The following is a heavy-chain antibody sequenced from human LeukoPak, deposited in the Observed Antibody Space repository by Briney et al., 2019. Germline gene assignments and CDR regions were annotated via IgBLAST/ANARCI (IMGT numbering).Heavy chain of an antibody. D-gene: IGHD3-22*01. V-gene: IGHV4-59*01. J-gene: IGHJ4*02. CDR3: ARGSDDSSGEDY. CDR1: GGSISSYY. CDR2: IYYSGST. Sequence: SETLSLTCTVSGGSISSYYWSWLRQPPGKGLEWIGYIYYSGSTNYNPSLKSRVTISVDTSKNQFSLKLSSVTAADTAVYYCARGSDDSSGEDYWGQGTLVTVSS.